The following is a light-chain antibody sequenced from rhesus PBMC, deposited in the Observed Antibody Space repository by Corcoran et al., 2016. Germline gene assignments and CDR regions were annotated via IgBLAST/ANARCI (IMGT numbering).Light chain of an antibody. CDR2: KAS. Sequence: DIQMTQSPSSLSASVGDTVTITCRASQGISSWLAWYQQKPGKAPKLLIDKASSLQSGVPSRFSGRGSGTDFTLTISSLQSKDFATYYFQQYSRRQCRFGRGTKVEIK. V-gene: IGKV1-22*01. CDR3: QQYSRRQCR. J-gene: IGKJ2*01. CDR1: QGISSW.